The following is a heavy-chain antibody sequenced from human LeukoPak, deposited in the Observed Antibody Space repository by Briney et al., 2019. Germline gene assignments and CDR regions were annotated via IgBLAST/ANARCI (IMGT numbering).Heavy chain of an antibody. Sequence: PSETLSLTSAVSAYSISSGYYWGWIRQPPGKWLEWIGSIYLSGSSYYNPSLKSRVTISVDTSKNQFSLKLSSVTAADTAVYYCAREGDLQAYCYGDCYSYFDYWGQGTLVTVSS. V-gene: IGHV4-38-2*02. CDR1: AYSISSGYY. D-gene: IGHD2-21*02. CDR3: AREGDLQAYCYGDCYSYFDY. CDR2: IYLSGSS. J-gene: IGHJ4*02.